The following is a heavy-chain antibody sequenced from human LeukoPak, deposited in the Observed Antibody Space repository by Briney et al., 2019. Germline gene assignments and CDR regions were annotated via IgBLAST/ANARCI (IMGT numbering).Heavy chain of an antibody. Sequence: PSETLSLTCTVSGGSISSSSYYWGWIRQPPGKGLEWIGYISYTGGETNYNPSLKSRLTISVDTSKNQFSLMLTSVTAADTAVYYCARQPGGTAAFDIWAQGTMVTVSS. V-gene: IGHV4-61*05. CDR3: ARQPGGTAAFDI. D-gene: IGHD1-14*01. J-gene: IGHJ3*02. CDR1: GGSISSSSYY. CDR2: ISYTGGET.